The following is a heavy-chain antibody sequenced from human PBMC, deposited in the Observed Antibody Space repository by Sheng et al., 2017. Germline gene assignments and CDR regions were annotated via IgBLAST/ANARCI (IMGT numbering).Heavy chain of an antibody. CDR3: AREQEIAGPGNPYYAMDV. Sequence: QIQLMQSGPEVKKPGASVKVSCKASGYIFSNYGITWVRQAPGQGLEWMGWVSTDNGNTHYVQRLQGRVTMTTDTSTNTAYMELGSLRSDDTAIYYCAREQEIAGPGNPYYAMDVWGQGTTVTVSS. CDR1: GYIFSNYG. CDR2: VSTDNGNT. V-gene: IGHV1-18*01. D-gene: IGHD1-1*01. J-gene: IGHJ6*02.